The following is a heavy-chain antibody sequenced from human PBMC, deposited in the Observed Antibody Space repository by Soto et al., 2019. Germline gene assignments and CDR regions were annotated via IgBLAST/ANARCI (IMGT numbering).Heavy chain of an antibody. Sequence: QVQLVQSGAEVKKPGASVKVSCKASGYTFTSYAMHWVRQAPGQRLEWMGWINAGNGNTKYSQKFQGRVTITRDTSASTAYMELSSLRSEDTAVYYCARGGSLYGYSDLWGRGPLVTVSS. CDR2: INAGNGNT. CDR1: GYTFTSYA. V-gene: IGHV1-3*01. J-gene: IGHJ2*01. D-gene: IGHD1-26*01. CDR3: ARGGSLYGYSDL.